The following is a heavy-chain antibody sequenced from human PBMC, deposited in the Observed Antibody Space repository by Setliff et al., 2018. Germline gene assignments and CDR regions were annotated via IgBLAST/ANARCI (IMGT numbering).Heavy chain of an antibody. CDR3: VRDVSRWLQFLGSFDQ. CDR1: GFTFSSYA. Sequence: HPGGSLRLSCAASGFTFSSYAMTWVRQAPGKGLECVSVISGSGGSSTYYADSVKGRFTISRDNAKKSLYLQMNSLRAEDTAMYYCVRDVSRWLQFLGSFDQWGQGTLVTVSS. J-gene: IGHJ4*02. CDR2: ISGSGGSST. D-gene: IGHD5-12*01. V-gene: IGHV3-23*01.